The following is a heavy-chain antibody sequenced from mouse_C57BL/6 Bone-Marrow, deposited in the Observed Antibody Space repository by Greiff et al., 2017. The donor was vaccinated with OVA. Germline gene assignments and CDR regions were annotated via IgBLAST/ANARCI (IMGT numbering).Heavy chain of an antibody. Sequence: EVQVVESGGGLVKPGGSLKLSCAASGFTFSSYAMSWVRQTPEKRLEWVATISDGGSYTYYPDNVKGRFTISRDNAKNNLYLQMSHLQSEDTAMYYCARDDDGDKRAMEYSGQGTSVTVSS. J-gene: IGHJ4*01. CDR1: GFTFSSYA. CDR2: ISDGGSYT. V-gene: IGHV5-4*01. D-gene: IGHD2-3*01. CDR3: ARDDDGDKRAMEY.